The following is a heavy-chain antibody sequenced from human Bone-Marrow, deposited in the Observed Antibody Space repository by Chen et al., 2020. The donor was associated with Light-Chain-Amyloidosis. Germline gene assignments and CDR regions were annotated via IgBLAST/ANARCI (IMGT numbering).Heavy chain of an antibody. V-gene: IGHV5-51*01. CDR1: GYTFPNYW. J-gene: IGHJ4*02. CDR3: ARRRDGYNFDY. Sequence: EVQLEQSGPDGKKPGESLKIPCKGSGYTFPNYWIGWVRQMPGKGLEWMGVIYPDDSDARYSPSFEGQVTISAEKSITTAYLQWRSLKASDTAMYYCARRRDGYNFDYWGQGTLVTVSS. D-gene: IGHD5-12*01. CDR2: IYPDDSDA.